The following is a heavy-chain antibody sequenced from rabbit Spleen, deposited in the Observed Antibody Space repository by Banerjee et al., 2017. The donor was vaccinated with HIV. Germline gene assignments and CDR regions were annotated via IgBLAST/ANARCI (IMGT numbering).Heavy chain of an antibody. V-gene: IGHV1S40*01. D-gene: IGHD3-1*01. Sequence: QSLEESGGDLVKPGASLTLTCTASGVSFSSSSYLCWVRQAPGKGLEWIACIDTGSSGFTYFATWAKGRFTISKTSSTTVTLQMTSLTVADTATYFCTRDRDDHDGYGWDFGLWGPGTLVTVS. J-gene: IGHJ4*01. CDR2: IDTGSSGFT. CDR3: TRDRDDHDGYGWDFGL. CDR1: GVSFSSSSY.